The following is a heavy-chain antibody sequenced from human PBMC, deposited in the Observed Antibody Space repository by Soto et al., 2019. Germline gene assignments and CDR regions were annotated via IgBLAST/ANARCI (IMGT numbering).Heavy chain of an antibody. CDR2: ISGSGGST. V-gene: IGHV3-23*01. Sequence: EVQLLESGGGLVQPGGSLRLSCAASGFTFSSYAMSWVRQAPGKGLEWVSAISGSGGSTYYADSVKGRFTISRDNSKKTLYLQRNSLRAEDTAVYYCAKGRVGYCSSTSCYGDAFDIWGQGTMVTVSS. CDR3: AKGRVGYCSSTSCYGDAFDI. J-gene: IGHJ3*02. D-gene: IGHD2-2*01. CDR1: GFTFSSYA.